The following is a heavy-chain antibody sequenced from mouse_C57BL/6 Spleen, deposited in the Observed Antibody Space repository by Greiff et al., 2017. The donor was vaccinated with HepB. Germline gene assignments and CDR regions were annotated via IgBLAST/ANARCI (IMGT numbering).Heavy chain of an antibody. V-gene: IGHV1-50*01. CDR1: GYTFTSYW. Sequence: QVQLKQPGAELVKPGASVKLSCKASGYTFTSYWMQWVKQRPGQGLEWIGEIDPSDSYTNYNQKFKGKATLTVDTSSSTAYMQLSSLTSEDSAVYYCAKGDYGYDVRFAYWGQGTLVTVSA. D-gene: IGHD2-2*01. CDR2: IDPSDSYT. CDR3: AKGDYGYDVRFAY. J-gene: IGHJ3*01.